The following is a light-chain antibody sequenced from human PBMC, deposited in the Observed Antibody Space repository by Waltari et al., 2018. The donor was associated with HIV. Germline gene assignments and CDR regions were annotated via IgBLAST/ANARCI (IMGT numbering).Light chain of an antibody. J-gene: IGKJ2*01. V-gene: IGKV4-1*01. Sequence: IVMTHSPDCLPVFLGERATINCKSSHSVLYSSNNNSYLTWYQQKPGQPPKLLIYCASSRETGVPDRFSGSGSGTDFTLTISSLEAEDVAVYYCQQYGSTPYTFGQGTRLEIK. CDR1: HSVLYSSNNNSY. CDR2: CAS. CDR3: QQYGSTPYT.